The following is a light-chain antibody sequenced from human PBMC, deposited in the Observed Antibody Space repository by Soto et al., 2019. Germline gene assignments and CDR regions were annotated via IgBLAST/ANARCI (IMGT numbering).Light chain of an antibody. J-gene: IGLJ1*01. CDR2: DVS. CDR1: NSDVGGYNH. Sequence: QSVLTQPASVSGSPGQSITISCTGTNSDVGGYNHVSWFQQHPGKAPKLMIYDVSDRPSGVSNRFSGSKSGNTASLTISGLQAEDEADYYCSSYTSGALYVFGTGTKVTVL. V-gene: IGLV2-14*01. CDR3: SSYTSGALYV.